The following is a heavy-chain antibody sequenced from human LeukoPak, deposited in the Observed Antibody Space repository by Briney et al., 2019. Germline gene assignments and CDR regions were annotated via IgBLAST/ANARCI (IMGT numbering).Heavy chain of an antibody. J-gene: IGHJ5*01. Sequence: GGYLRLSCVASGFTFSDYWMTWVRQAPGKGLEWVANIKEDGSVKYYVDSVKGRFTISRDNAKNSLYLQLNSLRVEDTAVYYCAAEGTDGRGSFGWFDSWGQGTLVTVSS. V-gene: IGHV3-7*01. CDR1: GFTFSDYW. CDR3: AAEGTDGRGSFGWFDS. CDR2: IKEDGSVK. D-gene: IGHD3-10*01.